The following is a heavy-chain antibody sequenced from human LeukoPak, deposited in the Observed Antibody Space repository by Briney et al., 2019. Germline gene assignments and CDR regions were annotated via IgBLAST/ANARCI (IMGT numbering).Heavy chain of an antibody. D-gene: IGHD3-22*01. CDR3: ALDSSGYDY. CDR2: INPNSGGT. CDR1: GYTFTSYG. Sequence: ASVKVSCKASGYTFTSYGISWVRQAPGQGLEWMGWINPNSGGTNYAQKFQGRVTMTRDTSISTAYMELSRLRSDDTAVYYCALDSSGYDYWGQGTLVTVSS. V-gene: IGHV1-2*02. J-gene: IGHJ4*02.